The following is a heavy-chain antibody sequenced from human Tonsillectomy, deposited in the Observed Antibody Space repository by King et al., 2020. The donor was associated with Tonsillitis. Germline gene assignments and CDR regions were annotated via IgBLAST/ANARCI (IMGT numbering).Heavy chain of an antibody. V-gene: IGHV4-39*01. J-gene: IGHJ5*02. D-gene: IGHD6-19*01. CDR1: GGSISSSSYY. CDR3: ARHGVAVAGKNWFDP. Sequence: QLQESGPGLVKPSETLSLTCTVSGGSISSSSYYWGWIRQPPGKGLEWIGSIYYSGSTYYNPSLKSRVTISVDTSKNQFSLKLSSVTAADTAVYYCARHGVAVAGKNWFDPWGQGTLVTVSS. CDR2: IYYSGST.